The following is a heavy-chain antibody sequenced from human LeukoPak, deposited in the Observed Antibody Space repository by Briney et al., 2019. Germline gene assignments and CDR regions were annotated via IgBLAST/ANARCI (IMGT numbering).Heavy chain of an antibody. CDR2: IYYSGST. CDR1: GGSISSYY. J-gene: IGHJ4*02. V-gene: IGHV4-59*01. CDR3: ARGETNWGSPVQFDY. Sequence: SETLSLTCTVSGGSISSYYWSWIRQPPGKGLEWTGYIYYSGSTNYNPSLKSRVTISVDTSKNQFSLKLSSVTAADTAVYYCARGETNWGSPVQFDYWGQGTLVTVSS. D-gene: IGHD7-27*01.